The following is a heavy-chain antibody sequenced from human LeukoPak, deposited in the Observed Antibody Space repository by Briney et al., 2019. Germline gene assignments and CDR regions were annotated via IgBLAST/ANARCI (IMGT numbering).Heavy chain of an antibody. J-gene: IGHJ5*02. CDR1: GFTFSSYG. CDR2: IRYDGSNK. CDR3: AKYTTRPKAGFDP. Sequence: GGSLRLSCAASGFTFSSYGMHWVRQAPGKGLEWVAFIRYDGSNKYYADSVKGRFTISRDNSKNTLYLQMNSLRAEDTAVYYCAKYTTRPKAGFDPWGQGTLVTVSS. D-gene: IGHD2-2*02. V-gene: IGHV3-30*02.